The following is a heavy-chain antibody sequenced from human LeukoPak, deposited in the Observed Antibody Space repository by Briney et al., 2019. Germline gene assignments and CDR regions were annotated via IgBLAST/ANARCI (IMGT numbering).Heavy chain of an antibody. CDR1: GFTFSGYS. J-gene: IGHJ3*02. CDR2: ISSSGYPI. Sequence: PGGSLRLSCAASGFTFSGYSMNWVRQAPGKGLEWVAYISSSGYPIHYADSVKGRFTISRDNARSSVYLQMNSLRDEDTAVYYCARNSHYAFDIWGQGTMVTVSS. V-gene: IGHV3-48*02. CDR3: ARNSHYAFDI.